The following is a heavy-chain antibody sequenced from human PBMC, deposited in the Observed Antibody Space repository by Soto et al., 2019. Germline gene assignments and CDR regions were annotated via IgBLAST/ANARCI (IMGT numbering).Heavy chain of an antibody. V-gene: IGHV4-39*01. J-gene: IGHJ4*02. CDR2: IFYSGTT. CDR1: GGSISSSSDY. D-gene: IGHD6-13*01. Sequence: QLQLQESGPGLVKPSETLSLTCSVSGGSISSSSDYWGWIRQPPGKGLEWIGSIFYSGTTYYNPSLKSRVTLSVDTSNNQFSLNLSSVTAADTAVYYCARHIVAGIGAAGGHFDYWCQGSLVTVSS. CDR3: ARHIVAGIGAAGGHFDY.